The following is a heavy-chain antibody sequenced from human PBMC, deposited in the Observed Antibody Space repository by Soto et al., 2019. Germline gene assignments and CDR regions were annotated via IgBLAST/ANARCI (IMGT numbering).Heavy chain of an antibody. Sequence: ASVKVSCKASGGTFSSYTISWVRQAPGQGLEWMGRIIPILGIANYAQKFQGRVTITADKSTSTAYMELSSLRSEDTAVYYCARDSQEPSENFDWPTTYYYYYYMDVWGKGTTVTVSS. CDR1: GGTFSSYT. V-gene: IGHV1-69*04. J-gene: IGHJ6*03. CDR2: IIPILGIA. CDR3: ARDSQEPSENFDWPTTYYYYYYMDV. D-gene: IGHD3-9*01.